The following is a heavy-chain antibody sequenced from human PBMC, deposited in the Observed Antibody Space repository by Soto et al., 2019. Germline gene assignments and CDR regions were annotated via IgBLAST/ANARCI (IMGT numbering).Heavy chain of an antibody. CDR2: IRSKTSSETR. D-gene: IGHD3-22*01. J-gene: IGHJ3*02. CDR3: TTDGFTGIVGI. V-gene: IGHV3-15*01. Sequence: GGSLRLSCAASGFPFTKAWMTWVRQAPGKGLEWVGRIRSKTSSETREYAAPVKGRFTISRDDSKNMLYLEMNSLKIEDTGAYYCTTDGFTGIVGIWGQGAMVTVSS. CDR1: GFPFTKAW.